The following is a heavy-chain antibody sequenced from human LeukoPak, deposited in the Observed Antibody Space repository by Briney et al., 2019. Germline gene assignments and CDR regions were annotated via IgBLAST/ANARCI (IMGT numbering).Heavy chain of an antibody. Sequence: SETLSLTCAVYGGSFRGYYWSWIRQPPGKGLEWIGEINHSGSTNYNPSLKSRVTISVDTSKNQFSLKLSSVTAADTAVYYCARGGVGGYYYYYMDVWGKGTTVTVSS. CDR1: GGSFRGYY. CDR3: ARGGVGGYYYYYMDV. D-gene: IGHD3-16*01. J-gene: IGHJ6*03. CDR2: INHSGST. V-gene: IGHV4-34*01.